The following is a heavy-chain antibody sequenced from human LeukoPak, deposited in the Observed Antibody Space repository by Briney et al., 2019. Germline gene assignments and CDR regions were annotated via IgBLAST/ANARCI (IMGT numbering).Heavy chain of an antibody. CDR2: IKSRNERWTT. V-gene: IGHV3-15*01. Sequence: GGALRLSCGTSGLPLRNARVRWVPRARGKGLEWVGRIKSRNERWTTDYAAPQNGRFTIPIDDLHNTVDPQMNSLKTEDTAVYYCTSCIGIAARGSDAFDIWGQGTMVTVSS. CDR3: TSCIGIAARGSDAFDI. J-gene: IGHJ3*02. D-gene: IGHD6-6*01. CDR1: GLPLRNAR.